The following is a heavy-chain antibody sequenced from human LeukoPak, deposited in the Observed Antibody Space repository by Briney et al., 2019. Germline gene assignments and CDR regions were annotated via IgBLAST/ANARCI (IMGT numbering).Heavy chain of an antibody. Sequence: PSETLSLTCTVSGGSISSSSYYWGWIRQPPGKGLEWIGSIYYSGSTYYNPSLKSRVTISVDTSKNQFSLKLSSVTAADTAVYYCARHGTAWELLGIYFDYWGQGTLVTVSS. CDR2: IYYSGST. CDR1: GGSISSSSYY. V-gene: IGHV4-39*01. J-gene: IGHJ4*02. D-gene: IGHD1-26*01. CDR3: ARHGTAWELLGIYFDY.